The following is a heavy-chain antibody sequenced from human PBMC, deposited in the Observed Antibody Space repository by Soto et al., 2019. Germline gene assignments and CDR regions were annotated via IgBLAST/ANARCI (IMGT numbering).Heavy chain of an antibody. CDR2: INPNSGGT. Sequence: ASVKVSCKASGYTFTGYYMHWVRQAPGQGLEWMGWINPNSGGTNNAQKFQGRFTMTRDTSISTAYMELSRLRSDDTAVYYCAGAAYGDSFNWFDPWGQGTLVTVSS. D-gene: IGHD4-17*01. CDR3: AGAAYGDSFNWFDP. CDR1: GYTFTGYY. J-gene: IGHJ5*02. V-gene: IGHV1-2*02.